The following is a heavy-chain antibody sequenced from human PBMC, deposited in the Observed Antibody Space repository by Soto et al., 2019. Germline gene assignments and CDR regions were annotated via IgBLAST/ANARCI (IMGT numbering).Heavy chain of an antibody. CDR1: GFTFSSYA. D-gene: IGHD2-21*02. CDR3: AKDGVVVTARYNWFDP. J-gene: IGHJ5*02. CDR2: ISGSGGST. Sequence: EVQLSESGGGLVQPGGSLSLTCAASGFTFSSYAMSWVRQAPGKGLEWVSTISGSGGSTYYADSVKGRFTISRDNSKNTLYLQMNSLRPEDTAVYYCAKDGVVVTARYNWFDPWGQGTLVTVSS. V-gene: IGHV3-23*01.